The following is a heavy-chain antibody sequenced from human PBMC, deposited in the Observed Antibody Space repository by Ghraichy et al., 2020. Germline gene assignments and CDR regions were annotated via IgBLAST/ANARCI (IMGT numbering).Heavy chain of an antibody. CDR1: GFIVRNYL. V-gene: IGHV3-7*03. J-gene: IGHJ4*02. CDR2: IDRDGSGE. D-gene: IGHD3-16*01. Sequence: GGSLRLSCAASGFIVRNYLMTWVRQGPGKGLDWVANIDRDGSGEYYVNAVKGRFTISRDNANGLVYLQMNRLRVEDTAVYYCTGGDGGAFPHYWGQGIPVTVSS. CDR3: TGGDGGAFPHY.